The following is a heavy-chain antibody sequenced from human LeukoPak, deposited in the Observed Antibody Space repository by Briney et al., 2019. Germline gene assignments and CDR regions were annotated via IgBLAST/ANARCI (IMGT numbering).Heavy chain of an antibody. CDR3: ARGSPYGDYAFDI. D-gene: IGHD4-17*01. CDR2: ITSSSSHI. Sequence: PGGSLRLSCAASGLTFNTYSMNWVRQAPGKGLEWISFITSSSSHIYYADSVKGRFTISRDNAKNSLYLQMNSLRAEDTALYYRARGSPYGDYAFDIWGQGTMVTVSS. J-gene: IGHJ3*02. V-gene: IGHV3-21*05. CDR1: GLTFNTYS.